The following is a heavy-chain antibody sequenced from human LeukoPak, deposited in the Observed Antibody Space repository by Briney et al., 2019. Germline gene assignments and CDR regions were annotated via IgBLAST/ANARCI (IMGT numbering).Heavy chain of an antibody. CDR1: GGSISSSSYY. D-gene: IGHD3-10*01. V-gene: IGHV4-39*01. CDR2: IYYSGST. Sequence: SETLSLTCTVPGGSISSSSYYWGWIRQPPGKGLEWIGSIYYSGSTYYNPSLKSRVTISVDTSKNQFSLKLSSVTAADTAVYYCARKGDGSGSYYLSYWGQGTLVTVSS. J-gene: IGHJ4*02. CDR3: ARKGDGSGSYYLSY.